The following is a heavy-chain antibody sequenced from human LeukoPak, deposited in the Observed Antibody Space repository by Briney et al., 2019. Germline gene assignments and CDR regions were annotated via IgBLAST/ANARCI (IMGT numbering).Heavy chain of an antibody. V-gene: IGHV4-30-4*01. D-gene: IGHD3-10*01. CDR2: MCYSGST. CDR3: ASYHYINGLTNGYFDY. Sequence: SQTLSLTCTVSGVSISNGDYYWSWIRQSPGKGLEWIGYMCYSGSTYYRPSLNSRLAISLDTSKNQFSLTLNSVTAADTAVYYCASYHYINGLTNGYFDYWGQGTLVTVSS. CDR1: GVSISNGDYY. J-gene: IGHJ4*02.